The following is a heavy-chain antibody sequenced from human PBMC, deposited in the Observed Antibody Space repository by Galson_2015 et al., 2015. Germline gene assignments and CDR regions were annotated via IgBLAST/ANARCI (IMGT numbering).Heavy chain of an antibody. CDR1: GFTFSRLA. CDR3: LQGGWGPRFDS. V-gene: IGHV3-23*01. CDR2: ISGSGLEWISSISGRGSAT. Sequence: SLRLSCAASGFTFSRLAMTWVRHAAGKGLEWVSSISGSGLEWISSISGRGSATYYADSVKGRFTISRDNSKNTLYLQVSSLSADATAVYYCLQGGWGPRFDSWGQGTPVTVSS. J-gene: IGHJ4*02. D-gene: IGHD6-19*01.